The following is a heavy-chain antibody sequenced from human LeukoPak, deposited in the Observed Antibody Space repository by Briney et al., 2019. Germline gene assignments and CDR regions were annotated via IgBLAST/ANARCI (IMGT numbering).Heavy chain of an antibody. Sequence: GGSLRLSCAASGFTFGSYSMNWVRQAPGKGLEWVSYISSSSSTIYYADSVKGRFTISRDNAKNSLYLQMNSLRAEDTAVYYYARVACSGGSCTGDYWGQGTLVTVSS. D-gene: IGHD2-15*01. J-gene: IGHJ4*02. CDR3: ARVACSGGSCTGDY. V-gene: IGHV3-48*04. CDR2: ISSSSSTI. CDR1: GFTFGSYS.